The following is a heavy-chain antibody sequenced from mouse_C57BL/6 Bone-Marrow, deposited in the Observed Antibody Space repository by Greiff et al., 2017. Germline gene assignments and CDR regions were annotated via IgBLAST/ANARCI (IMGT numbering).Heavy chain of an antibody. CDR2: ISYDGSN. V-gene: IGHV3-6*01. CDR3: ARDAMDY. CDR1: GYSITSGYY. Sequence: EVKLVESGPGLVKPSQSLSLTCSVTGYSITSGYYWYWIRQFPGNQLEWVGYISYDGSNNYNQSLKNRISITRDTSKKQCCLKLNSVTTEDPATNYCARDAMDYWGQGTSVTVSS. J-gene: IGHJ4*01.